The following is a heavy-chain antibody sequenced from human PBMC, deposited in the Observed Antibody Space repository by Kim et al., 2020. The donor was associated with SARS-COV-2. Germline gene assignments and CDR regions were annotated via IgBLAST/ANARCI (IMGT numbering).Heavy chain of an antibody. CDR2: ISYDGSNK. J-gene: IGHJ4*02. D-gene: IGHD3-16*01. CDR1: GFTFSSYA. V-gene: IGHV3-30*04. CDR3: ARDTVDMGVDY. Sequence: GGSLRLSCAASGFTFSSYAMHWVRQAPGKGLEWVAVISYDGSNKYYADSVKGRFTISRDNSKNTLYLQMNSLRAEDTAVYYCARDTVDMGVDYWGQGTL.